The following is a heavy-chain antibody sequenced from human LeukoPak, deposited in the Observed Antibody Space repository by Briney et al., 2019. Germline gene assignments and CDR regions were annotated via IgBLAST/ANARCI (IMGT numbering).Heavy chain of an antibody. V-gene: IGHV5-51*01. CDR3: ARGADAIDM. CDR2: IYPGDSDT. Sequence: GESLKISCKGSGYSFTSYWIGWLRPMPGKGLGWMGIIYPGDSDTRSSPSFHGEATTSAANSISTAYLQWSSLKAWDTAMYYCARGADAIDMCGQGTMVTVSS. CDR1: GYSFTSYW. J-gene: IGHJ3*02.